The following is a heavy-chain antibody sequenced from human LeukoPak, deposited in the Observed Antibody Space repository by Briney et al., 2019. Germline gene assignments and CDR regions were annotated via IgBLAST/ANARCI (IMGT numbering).Heavy chain of an antibody. D-gene: IGHD3-10*01. CDR1: GFTFSGYS. CDR2: ISGSGGST. CDR3: AKWLGGWFLSSMYYFDY. V-gene: IGHV3-23*01. J-gene: IGHJ4*02. Sequence: GGSLRLSCTASGFTFSGYSMNWIRQAPGKGLEWVSAISGSGGSTYYADSVKGRFTISRDNSKNTLYLQMNSLRAEDTAVYYCAKWLGGWFLSSMYYFDYWGQGTLVTVSS.